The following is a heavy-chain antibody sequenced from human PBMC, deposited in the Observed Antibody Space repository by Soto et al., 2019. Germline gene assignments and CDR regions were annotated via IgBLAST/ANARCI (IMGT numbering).Heavy chain of an antibody. CDR1: GFTFTSYG. V-gene: IGHV3-30*03. D-gene: IGHD4-4*01. J-gene: IGHJ6*02. CDR3: ARSRDGYSFYFYYGMDG. CDR2: ILHDGSAE. Sequence: QVQLVEAGGGVVQPGRSLRLSCAASGFTFTSYGMHWVRQAPGKGLEWMALILHDGSAEYYADSVKGRFTISRDNFKNTLYLQLNSMREEDTAVYYCARSRDGYSFYFYYGMDGWGQGTTVTVSS.